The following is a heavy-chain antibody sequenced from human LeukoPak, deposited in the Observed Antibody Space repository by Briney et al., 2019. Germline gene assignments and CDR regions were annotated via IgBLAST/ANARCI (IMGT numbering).Heavy chain of an antibody. D-gene: IGHD3-22*01. Sequence: KPGGSLRLSCAASGFTFNKYNMNWVRQAPGKGLEWVSSISSSPSYIYYADSVQGRITISRDNAKNSLYLQMNSLRAEDTAVYYCAKGLERELITLGPLDAFDIWGQGTMVTVSS. CDR1: GFTFNKYN. CDR2: ISSSPSYI. CDR3: AKGLERELITLGPLDAFDI. J-gene: IGHJ3*02. V-gene: IGHV3-21*01.